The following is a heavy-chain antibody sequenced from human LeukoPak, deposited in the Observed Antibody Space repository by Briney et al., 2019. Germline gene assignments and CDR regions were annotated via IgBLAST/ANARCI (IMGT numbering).Heavy chain of an antibody. CDR1: GFTFSSYD. J-gene: IGHJ5*02. CDR2: ISRSGGTI. V-gene: IGHV3-48*03. D-gene: IGHD3-22*01. CDR3: ASQYYYDSSGYYNSNWFDP. Sequence: QPGGSLRLSCAASGFTFSSYDMNWIRQAPGKGLEWVSFISRSGGTIYYADSVKGRFTISRDNAKNSLYLQVNSLRAEDTAVYYCASQYYYDSSGYYNSNWFDPWGQGTLVTVSS.